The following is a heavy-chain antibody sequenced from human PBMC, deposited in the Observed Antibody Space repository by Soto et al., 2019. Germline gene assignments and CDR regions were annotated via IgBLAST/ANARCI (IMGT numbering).Heavy chain of an antibody. CDR2: ISGSGGST. CDR3: AKDLSSWHPTWSWVHDAFDI. V-gene: IGHV3-23*01. J-gene: IGHJ3*02. Sequence: EVQLLESGGGLVQPGGSLRLSCAASGFTFSSYAMSWVRQAPGKGLEWGSAISGSGGSTYDADSVKGRFTIYRDNSKNTLYLQMNSLGAEDAAVYYWAKDLSSWHPTWSWVHDAFDIWGQGTMVTVSS. D-gene: IGHD2-21*01. CDR1: GFTFSSYA.